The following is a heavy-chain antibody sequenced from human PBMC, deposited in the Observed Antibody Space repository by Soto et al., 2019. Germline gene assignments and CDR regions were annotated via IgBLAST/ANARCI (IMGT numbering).Heavy chain of an antibody. D-gene: IGHD4-17*01. Sequence: ASETLSLTCTVSGGSLRGYSWSWIRQSPGKGLEWIGYVYSGGGTNYSPSFMGRVTISVDTSKNQLSLKLSSVTAADTAVYYCARRYGYYFDYWGQGTLVTVSS. CDR1: GGSLRGYS. CDR2: VYSGGGT. CDR3: ARRYGYYFDY. V-gene: IGHV4-59*08. J-gene: IGHJ4*02.